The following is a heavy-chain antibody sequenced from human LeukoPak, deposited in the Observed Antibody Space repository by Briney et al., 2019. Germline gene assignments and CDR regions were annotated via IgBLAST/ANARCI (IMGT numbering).Heavy chain of an antibody. CDR3: ARDRTATGFDY. CDR1: GGSISSGGYY. D-gene: IGHD2-21*02. Sequence: SETLSLTCTVSGGSISSGGYYWSWIRQHPRKGLEWIGYIYYSGSTYYNPSLKSRVTISVDTSKNQFSLKLSSVTAADTAVYYCARDRTATGFDYWGQGTLVTVSS. V-gene: IGHV4-31*03. CDR2: IYYSGST. J-gene: IGHJ4*02.